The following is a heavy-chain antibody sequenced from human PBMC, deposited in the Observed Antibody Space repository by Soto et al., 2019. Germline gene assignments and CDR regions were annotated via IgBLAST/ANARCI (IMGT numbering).Heavy chain of an antibody. Sequence: EVQLLESGGGLVQPGGSLRLSCAASGFAFSSYGMSWVRQAPGKGLEWVSAISGGGGNTYYADSVKGRFTISRDNFKNTLYLQSNSLRAEDAAVYYCAKRLGLTAVAGRAYDIWGQGTMVSVSS. D-gene: IGHD6-19*01. CDR2: ISGGGGNT. V-gene: IGHV3-23*01. J-gene: IGHJ3*02. CDR3: AKRLGLTAVAGRAYDI. CDR1: GFAFSSYG.